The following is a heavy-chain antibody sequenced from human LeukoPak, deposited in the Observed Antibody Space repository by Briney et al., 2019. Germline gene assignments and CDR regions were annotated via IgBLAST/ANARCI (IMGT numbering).Heavy chain of an antibody. CDR3: ARDPSRIAVAGTTLRFGLDP. CDR2: INSDGSST. Sequence: PGGSLRLSCAASGFTFSSYWMHWVRQAPGKGLVWVSRINSDGSSTSYADSVKGRFTISRDNAKNTLYLQMNSLRAEDTAVYYCARDPSRIAVAGTTLRFGLDPWGQGTLVTVSS. J-gene: IGHJ5*02. D-gene: IGHD6-19*01. CDR1: GFTFSSYW. V-gene: IGHV3-74*01.